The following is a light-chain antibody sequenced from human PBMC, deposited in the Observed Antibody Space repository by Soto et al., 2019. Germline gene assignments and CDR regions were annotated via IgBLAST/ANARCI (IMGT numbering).Light chain of an antibody. Sequence: EIVLTQSPGTLSLSPGERATLSCRASQSVGSSQLAWYQQKPGQAPRLVIYGASSRANDTPDRFSGSGSGTDFTLTISRLETEDLAGYYCQQYGSSPRTFGQGTKVEIK. CDR1: QSVGSSQ. J-gene: IGKJ1*01. CDR2: GAS. V-gene: IGKV3-20*01. CDR3: QQYGSSPRT.